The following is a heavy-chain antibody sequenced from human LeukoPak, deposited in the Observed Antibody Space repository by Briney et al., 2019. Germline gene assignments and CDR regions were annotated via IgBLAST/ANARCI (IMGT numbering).Heavy chain of an antibody. CDR1: GFTFDDYA. Sequence: ARGSLRLSCAASGFTFDDYAMHWVRQAPGKGLEWVSGISWNSGSIGYADSVKGRFTISRDNAKNSLYLQMNSLRAEDTALYYCAKDIAYRGYYTNGVCYNDYYYYYGMDVWGQGTTVTVSS. CDR2: ISWNSGSI. D-gene: IGHD2-8*01. J-gene: IGHJ6*02. V-gene: IGHV3-9*01. CDR3: AKDIAYRGYYTNGVCYNDYYYYYGMDV.